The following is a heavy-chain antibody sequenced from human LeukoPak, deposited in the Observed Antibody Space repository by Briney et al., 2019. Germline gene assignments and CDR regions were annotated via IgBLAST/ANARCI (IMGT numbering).Heavy chain of an antibody. V-gene: IGHV3-13*01. J-gene: IGHJ4*02. CDR3: VRDDDRPDNGLDY. D-gene: IGHD3-22*01. CDR2: IGTGGDT. Sequence: GGSLRLSCAASGFTFNTYDMHWVRQGTGKGLEWVSGIGTGGDTYYSASVKGRFTISRENAKNSVYLRMNSLRAGDTAVYYCVRDDDRPDNGLDYWGQGTLVTVSS. CDR1: GFTFNTYD.